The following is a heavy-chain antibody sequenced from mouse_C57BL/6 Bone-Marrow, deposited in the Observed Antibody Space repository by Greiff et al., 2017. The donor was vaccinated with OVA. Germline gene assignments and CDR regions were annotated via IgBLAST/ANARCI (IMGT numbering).Heavy chain of an antibody. Sequence: EVMLVESEGGLVQPGSSMKLSCTASGFTFSDYYMAWVRQVPEKGLEWVANINYDGSSTYYLDSLKSRFIISRDNAKNILYLQMSSLKSEDTATYYCARSFVYAMDYWGQGTSVTVSS. J-gene: IGHJ4*01. CDR3: ARSFVYAMDY. D-gene: IGHD1-2*01. CDR2: INYDGSST. CDR1: GFTFSDYY. V-gene: IGHV5-16*01.